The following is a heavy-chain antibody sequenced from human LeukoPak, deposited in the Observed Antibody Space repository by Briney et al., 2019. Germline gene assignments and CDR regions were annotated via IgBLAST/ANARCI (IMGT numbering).Heavy chain of an antibody. CDR3: ARAGPYDSFDI. D-gene: IGHD1-14*01. Sequence: GGSLRLSCAASGFSVNSNYMSWVRQAPGKGLEWVLVIYSGGSTYYADSVKGRFTISRHISKNTLYLQMNSLRAEDTAVYYCARAGPYDSFDIWGQGTMVTVSS. V-gene: IGHV3-53*04. CDR1: GFSVNSNY. CDR2: IYSGGST. J-gene: IGHJ3*02.